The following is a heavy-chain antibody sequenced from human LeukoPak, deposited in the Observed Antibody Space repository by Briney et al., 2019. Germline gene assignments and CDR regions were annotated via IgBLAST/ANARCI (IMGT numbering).Heavy chain of an antibody. CDR1: GDSISSYY. J-gene: IGHJ3*01. V-gene: IGHV4-59*01. Sequence: SETLSLTCTVSGDSISSYYWSWIRQPPGKGLERIGYIYYSGSTIYNPSLKSRVTMPLDTSKNQFSLKLRSVTAADTAVYYCARGVISTDAFDVWGQGTMVTVSS. D-gene: IGHD3-3*02. CDR3: ARGVISTDAFDV. CDR2: IYYSGST.